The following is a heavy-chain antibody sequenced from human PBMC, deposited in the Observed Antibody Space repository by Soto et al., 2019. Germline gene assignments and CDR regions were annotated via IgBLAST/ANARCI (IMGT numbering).Heavy chain of an antibody. CDR2: ISYDGTKK. V-gene: IGHV3-30*18. CDR1: GFSFSSYD. Sequence: VGSLRLSCAASGFSFSSYDMYWVRQAPGKGLEWVAAISYDGTKKYYADSVKGRFTLSRDNSKNTLYLQMNSLRAGDTAVYYCAKGSYSGVYSYFDYCGQRSLVTVSS. CDR3: AKGSYSGVYSYFDY. J-gene: IGHJ4*02. D-gene: IGHD1-26*01.